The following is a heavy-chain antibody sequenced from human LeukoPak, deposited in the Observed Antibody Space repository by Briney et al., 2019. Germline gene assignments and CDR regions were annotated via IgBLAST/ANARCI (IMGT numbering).Heavy chain of an antibody. V-gene: IGHV1-8*01. CDR2: MNPNSGNT. J-gene: IGHJ6*03. CDR3: AVGIAVAGTVYYYYMDV. CDR1: GYTFTSYD. D-gene: IGHD6-19*01. Sequence: ASVKVSCKASGYTFTSYDINWVRQATGQGLEWMGWMNPNSGNTGYAQKFQGRVTMTRSTSISTAYMELSSLRSEDTAVYYCAVGIAVAGTVYYYYMDVWGKGTTVTVSS.